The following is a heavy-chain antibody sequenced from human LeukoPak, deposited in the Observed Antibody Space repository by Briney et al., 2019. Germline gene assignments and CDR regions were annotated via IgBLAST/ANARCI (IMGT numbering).Heavy chain of an antibody. CDR3: ATANSSGWYGEYYFDY. CDR1: GYTLTELS. Sequence: ASVKVSCKVSGYTLTELSVHWVRQAPGKGLEWMGGFDPEDGETIYAQKFQGRVTMTEDTSTDTAYMELSSLRSEDTAVYYCATANSSGWYGEYYFDYWGQGTLVTVSS. D-gene: IGHD6-19*01. CDR2: FDPEDGET. V-gene: IGHV1-24*01. J-gene: IGHJ4*02.